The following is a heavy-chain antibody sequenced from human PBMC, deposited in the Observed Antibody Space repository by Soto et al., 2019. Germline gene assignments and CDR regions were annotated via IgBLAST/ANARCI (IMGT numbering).Heavy chain of an antibody. Sequence: QLQLQESGPGLVKPSETLSLTCTVSGGSISSTRYYWGWIRQPPGKGLEWIGTTYYTGSTYYNPSLKSRVTISVDMSNHQFSLKVRSVTAADTAVYYCVSGPGTTADYWGQGTLVTVSS. D-gene: IGHD1-1*01. CDR1: GGSISSTRYY. J-gene: IGHJ4*02. CDR2: TYYTGST. CDR3: VSGPGTTADY. V-gene: IGHV4-39*01.